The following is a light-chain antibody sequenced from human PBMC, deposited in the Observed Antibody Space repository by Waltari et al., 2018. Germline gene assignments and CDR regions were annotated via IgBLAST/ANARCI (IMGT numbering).Light chain of an antibody. Sequence: IQMTQSPSSLSASVGDRVTITCRASHSISNWLAWYQQKPGKAPKLLIYDASSLESGVPSRFSGSGSGTEFTLTISSLQPDDFATYYCQQYNSYSPWTFGQGTKVEIK. CDR3: QQYNSYSPWT. J-gene: IGKJ1*01. CDR2: DAS. V-gene: IGKV1-5*01. CDR1: HSISNW.